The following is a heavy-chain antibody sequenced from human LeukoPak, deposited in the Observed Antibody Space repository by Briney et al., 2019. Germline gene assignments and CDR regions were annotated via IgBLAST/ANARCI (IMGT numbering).Heavy chain of an antibody. CDR3: ARDRSRARGGTSWLYYYGMDV. Sequence: GGSLRLSCAASGLIVSNSYMSRVRQAPGKGVEWVSVIYGGGNTYDTDAARGGVTISRENSKNTLYLQMNSLRAEDTAVYSCARDRSRARGGTSWLYYYGMDVWGQGTTVTVSS. D-gene: IGHD2-2*01. CDR2: IYGGGNT. V-gene: IGHV3-53*01. CDR1: GLIVSNSY. J-gene: IGHJ6*02.